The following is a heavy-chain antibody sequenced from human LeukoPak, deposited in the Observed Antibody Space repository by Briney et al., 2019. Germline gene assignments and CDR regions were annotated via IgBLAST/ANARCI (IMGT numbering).Heavy chain of an antibody. V-gene: IGHV3-48*04. CDR3: ARDHGVSGYGDCFDY. CDR2: ISSSGSTI. CDR1: GFTFSSYG. Sequence: GRSLRLSCAASGFTFSSYGMHWVRQAPGKGLEWVSYISSSGSTIYYADSVKGRFTISRDNAKNSLYLQMNSLRAEDTAVYYCARDHGVSGYGDCFDYWGQGTLVTVSS. D-gene: IGHD4-17*01. J-gene: IGHJ4*02.